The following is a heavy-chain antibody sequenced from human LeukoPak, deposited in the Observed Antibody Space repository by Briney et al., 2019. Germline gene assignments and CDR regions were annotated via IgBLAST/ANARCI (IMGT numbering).Heavy chain of an antibody. CDR3: ARSRSLYCSGGSCYSDY. CDR1: GGSFSGYY. D-gene: IGHD2-15*01. Sequence: PSETLSPTCAVYGGSFSGYYWSWIRQPPGKGLEWIGEINHSGSTNYNPSLKSRVTISVDTSKNQFSLKLSSVTAADTAVYYCARSRSLYCSGGSCYSDYWGQGTLVTVSS. V-gene: IGHV4-34*01. J-gene: IGHJ4*02. CDR2: INHSGST.